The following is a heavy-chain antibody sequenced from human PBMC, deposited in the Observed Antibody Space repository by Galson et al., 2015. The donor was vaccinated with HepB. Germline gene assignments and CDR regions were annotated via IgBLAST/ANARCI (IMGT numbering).Heavy chain of an antibody. D-gene: IGHD6-13*01. Sequence: SLRLSCAASGFTFSSYAMSWVRQAPGKGLEWVSGFSDSAGNPYYADSVQGRFTISRDNSKNTLYLQMNSLRAEDTAVYFCAKDRSSSISYYYFDLWGRGTLVTVSS. CDR3: AKDRSSSISYYYFDL. CDR2: FSDSAGNP. V-gene: IGHV3-23*01. CDR1: GFTFSSYA. J-gene: IGHJ2*01.